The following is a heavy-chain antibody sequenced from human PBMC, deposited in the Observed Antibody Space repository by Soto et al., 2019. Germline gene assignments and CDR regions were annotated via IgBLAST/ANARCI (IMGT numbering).Heavy chain of an antibody. J-gene: IGHJ6*01. D-gene: IGHD3-10*01. Sequence: LPATLSLTCAFSGGSFGDYYWSWIRQLPGKGLECIGEISQSGSTNYNPTLKSRVTISMDTSNNQFSLNLNSVTAADTAVYYCARGLRASFGVRLSYYYYGMDVWGQGTTVTVSS. CDR3: ARGLRASFGVRLSYYYYGMDV. CDR1: GGSFGDYY. CDR2: ISQSGST. V-gene: IGHV4-34*01.